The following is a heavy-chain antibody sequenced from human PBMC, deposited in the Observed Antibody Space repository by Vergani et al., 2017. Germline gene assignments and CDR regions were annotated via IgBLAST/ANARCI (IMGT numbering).Heavy chain of an antibody. D-gene: IGHD3-10*01. V-gene: IGHV3-13*04. J-gene: IGHJ5*02. CDR1: GFTFSSYD. Sequence: EVQLVESGGGLVQPGGSLRLSCAASGFTFSSYDMHWVRQATGKGLEWVSAIGTACDTNYPGSVKGRFTISRENAKNSLFLQMNSLRAGDTAVYYCARGRPYYYGSGSYYWFDPWGQGTLVTVSS. CDR3: ARGRPYYYGSGSYYWFDP. CDR2: IGTACDT.